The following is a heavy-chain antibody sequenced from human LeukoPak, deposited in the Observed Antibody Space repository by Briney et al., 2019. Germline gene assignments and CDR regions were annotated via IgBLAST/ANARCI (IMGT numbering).Heavy chain of an antibody. J-gene: IGHJ4*02. CDR2: IKPDGTTK. CDR1: GFPFSSYS. D-gene: IGHD6-13*01. V-gene: IGHV3-7*03. CDR3: ARSIPYGTTWYGRSDY. Sequence: GGSLRLSCAASGFPFSSYSMTWVRQAPGKGLEWVANIKPDGTTKFYVDSVKGRFTISRDNALDSLYLQMNSLRAEDTAIYYCARSIPYGTTWYGRSDYWGQGTLVTVSS.